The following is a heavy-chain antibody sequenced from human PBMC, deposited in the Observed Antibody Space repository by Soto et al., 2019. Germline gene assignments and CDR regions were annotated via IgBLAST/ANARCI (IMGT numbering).Heavy chain of an antibody. CDR1: GFTFSDFG. J-gene: IGHJ6*02. CDR3: AKDFKVSGGHYGSLNYYYGMDV. D-gene: IGHD3-10*01. CDR2: ISYDGILK. V-gene: IGHV3-30*18. Sequence: GGSLRLSCAASGFTFSDFGMHWVRQAPGKGLDWVAIISYDGILKYYADSVKGRFTISRDTSKGAVYLQMNSLTPEDTAVYYCAKDFKVSGGHYGSLNYYYGMDVWGQGTTVTVSS.